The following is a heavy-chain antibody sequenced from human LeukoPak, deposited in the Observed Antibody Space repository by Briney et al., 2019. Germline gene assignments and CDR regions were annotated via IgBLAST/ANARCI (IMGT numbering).Heavy chain of an antibody. CDR1: GFTFSNYN. Sequence: PGGSLRLSCAASGFTFSNYNMNWVRQAPGKGLEWVSSISSSNNYIYYADSVKGRFTISRDNAKNSLYLQMNSLRAEGTAVYYCARRSPNYYFDYWGQGTPVTVSS. V-gene: IGHV3-21*01. CDR3: ARRSPNYYFDY. J-gene: IGHJ4*02. CDR2: ISSSNNYI.